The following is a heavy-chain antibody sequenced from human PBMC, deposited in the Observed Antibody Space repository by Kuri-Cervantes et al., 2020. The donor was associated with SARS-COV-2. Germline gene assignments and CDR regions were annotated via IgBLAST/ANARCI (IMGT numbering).Heavy chain of an antibody. J-gene: IGHJ4*02. CDR1: GYPSISYD. CDR3: ARDLDSSEPDY. V-gene: IGHV1-18*01. D-gene: IGHD6-19*01. CDR2: ISAYNGNT. Sequence: ASVNVSCNASGYPSISYDINSLPPAPGQGLEWMGWISAYNGNTNYAQKLQGRVTMTTDTSTSTAYMELRSLRSDDTAVYYCARDLDSSEPDYWGQGTLVTVSS.